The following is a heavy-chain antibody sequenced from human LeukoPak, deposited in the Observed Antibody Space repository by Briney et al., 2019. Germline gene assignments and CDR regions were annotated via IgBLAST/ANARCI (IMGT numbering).Heavy chain of an antibody. CDR3: ASDREYYYASGSFDY. Sequence: PGGSLRLSCAASGFTFSNFAMGWVRQAPGKGLEWVSSISPGGGSTYYADSVKGRFTISRDNSKNTLFLQMNSLRAEDTAVYYCASDREYYYASGSFDYWGQGTLVTVSS. CDR1: GFTFSNFA. D-gene: IGHD3-10*01. CDR2: ISPGGGST. V-gene: IGHV3-23*01. J-gene: IGHJ4*02.